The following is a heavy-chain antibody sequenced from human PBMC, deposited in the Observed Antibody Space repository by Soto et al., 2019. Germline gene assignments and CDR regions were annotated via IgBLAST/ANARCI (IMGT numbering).Heavy chain of an antibody. CDR1: GFTFSNYA. Sequence: GGSLRLSCAASGFTFSNYAMSWVRQAPGKGLEWVSAISATGGSTYYADSVRGRLTISRDNSKNTLYLQMNSLRAEDTAVYYCAKDGGDILTGYYCYFDYWGQGTRVTVSS. CDR2: ISATGGST. CDR3: AKDGGDILTGYYCYFDY. J-gene: IGHJ4*02. V-gene: IGHV3-23*01. D-gene: IGHD3-9*01.